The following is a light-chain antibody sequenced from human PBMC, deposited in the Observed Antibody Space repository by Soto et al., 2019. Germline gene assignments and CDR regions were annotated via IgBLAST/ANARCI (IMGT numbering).Light chain of an antibody. Sequence: QPVLTQSPSASASLGASVKLTCTLSSGHSSYALAWHQQQPEKGPRYLMKLSSDGSHSKGDGIPDRFSGSRSGAEPYLTISSLQSEDEADYSCQTWDTGARVVFGGGTKLTVL. CDR3: QTWDTGARVV. V-gene: IGLV4-69*01. J-gene: IGLJ2*01. CDR2: LSSDGSH. CDR1: SGHSSYA.